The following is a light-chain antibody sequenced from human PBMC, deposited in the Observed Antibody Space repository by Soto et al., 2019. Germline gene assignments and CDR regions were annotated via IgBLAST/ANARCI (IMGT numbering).Light chain of an antibody. CDR1: ISDVGGYNY. Sequence: QSALTQPRSVSGSPGQSVTISCTGTISDVGGYNYVSWYQQHPGKAPKFMIYDVSKRPSGVPDRFSGSKSGNTASLTISGLQAEDEADYYCCSYAGSYTWVFGGGTKLTVL. V-gene: IGLV2-11*01. CDR3: CSYAGSYTWV. CDR2: DVS. J-gene: IGLJ3*02.